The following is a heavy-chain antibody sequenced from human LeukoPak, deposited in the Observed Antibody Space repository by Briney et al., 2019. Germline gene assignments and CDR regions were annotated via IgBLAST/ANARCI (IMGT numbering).Heavy chain of an antibody. CDR1: GYSFTTYW. J-gene: IGHJ3*02. CDR2: IYPGDSDV. CDR3: ARPREEGTAMGLRAFDI. Sequence: GESLKISCKGSGYSFTTYWIGWMRQVPGKGLEWMGIIYPGDSDVRYSPSFQGQVTILADKSISTAYLQWSSLKASDTAMYYCARPREEGTAMGLRAFDIWGQGTMVTVSS. D-gene: IGHD5-18*01. V-gene: IGHV5-51*01.